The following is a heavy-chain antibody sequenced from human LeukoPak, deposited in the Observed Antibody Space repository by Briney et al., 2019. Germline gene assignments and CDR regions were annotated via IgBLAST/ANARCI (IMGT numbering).Heavy chain of an antibody. Sequence: GGSLRLSCAASGFTFSSYAMSWVRQAPGKGLEWVSAISGGGGSTYYADSVKGRFTISRDNSKNTLYLQMNSLRAEDTAVYYCAKDRGKYGDYDYWGQGTLVTVSS. CDR3: AKDRGKYGDYDY. J-gene: IGHJ4*02. CDR2: ISGGGGST. V-gene: IGHV3-23*01. CDR1: GFTFSSYA. D-gene: IGHD4-17*01.